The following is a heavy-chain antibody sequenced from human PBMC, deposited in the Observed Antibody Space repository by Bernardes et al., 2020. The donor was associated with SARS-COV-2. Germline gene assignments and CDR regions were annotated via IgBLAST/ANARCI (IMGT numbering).Heavy chain of an antibody. CDR2: ISSSSSYI. CDR3: ARDLDRLYSGSRTDAFDI. D-gene: IGHD1-26*01. J-gene: IGHJ3*02. Sequence: GGSLRLSCAASGFTFSSYSMNWVRQAPGKGLEWVSSISSSSSYIYYADSVKGRFTISRDNAKNSLYLQMNSLRAEDTAVYYCARDLDRLYSGSRTDAFDIWGQGTMVTVSS. CDR1: GFTFSSYS. V-gene: IGHV3-21*01.